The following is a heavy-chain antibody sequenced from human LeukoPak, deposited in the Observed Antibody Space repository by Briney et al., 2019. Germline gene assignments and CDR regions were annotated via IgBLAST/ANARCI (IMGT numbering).Heavy chain of an antibody. CDR1: GGTFSSYA. Sequence: SVKVSCKASGGTFSSYAISWVRQAPGQGLEWMGGIIPIFGTANYAQKFQGRVTITTDESTSTAYMELSSLRSEDTAVYYCARFAAGESYFDYWGQGTLVTVSS. V-gene: IGHV1-69*05. J-gene: IGHJ4*02. CDR3: ARFAAGESYFDY. CDR2: IIPIFGTA. D-gene: IGHD6-13*01.